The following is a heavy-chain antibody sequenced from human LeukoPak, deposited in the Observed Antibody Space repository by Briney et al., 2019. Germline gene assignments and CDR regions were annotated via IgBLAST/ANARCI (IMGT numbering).Heavy chain of an antibody. V-gene: IGHV4-39*01. D-gene: IGHD1-26*01. CDR2: IYYSGST. CDR1: GGSISSSSYY. CDR3: ARPGGLIVGTSGAFDV. Sequence: SETLSLTCTVSGGSISSSSYYWGWIRQPPGKGLEWIGSIYYSGSTYYNPSLKSRVTISVDTSKNQFSLKLSSVTAADAAVYYCARPGGLIVGTSGAFDVWGQGTVVTVSS. J-gene: IGHJ3*01.